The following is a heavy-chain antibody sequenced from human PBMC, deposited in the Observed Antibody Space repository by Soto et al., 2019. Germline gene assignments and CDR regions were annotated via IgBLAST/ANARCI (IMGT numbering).Heavy chain of an antibody. J-gene: IGHJ3*02. CDR3: ARDRDYGDLGAFDI. Sequence: ASVKVSCKASGYTFTCYYMHWVRQAPGQGLEWMGWINPNSGGTNYAQKFQGWVTLTRDMSISTAYLELSRLRSDDTAVYYCARDRDYGDLGAFDIWGQGTMVTVSS. V-gene: IGHV1-2*04. CDR1: GYTFTCYY. D-gene: IGHD4-17*01. CDR2: INPNSGGT.